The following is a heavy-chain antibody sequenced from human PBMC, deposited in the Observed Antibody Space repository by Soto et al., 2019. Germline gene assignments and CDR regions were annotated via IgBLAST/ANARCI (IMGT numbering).Heavy chain of an antibody. CDR1: GFTFSSYA. D-gene: IGHD2-15*01. CDR2: ISGSGGST. J-gene: IGHJ4*02. V-gene: IGHV3-23*01. Sequence: EVQLLESGGGLVQPGGSLRLSCAASGFTFSSYAMSWVRQAPGKGLEWVSAISGSGGSTYYADSVKGRFTISRDNSKNTLYLQMNRLRAEDTAVYYCAKAFSKGMVAAKDAYWGQGTLVTVSS. CDR3: AKAFSKGMVAAKDAY.